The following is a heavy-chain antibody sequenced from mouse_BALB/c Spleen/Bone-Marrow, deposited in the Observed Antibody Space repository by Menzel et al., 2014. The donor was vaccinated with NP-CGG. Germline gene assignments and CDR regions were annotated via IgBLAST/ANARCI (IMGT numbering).Heavy chain of an antibody. CDR3: ARGRWYY. CDR1: GYTFTDYT. J-gene: IGHJ2*01. CDR2: INPNNGGT. D-gene: IGHD2-3*01. Sequence: EVQLRESGPELVKPGAPVKISCKTSGYTFTDYTIHWVKQSHGKSLEWIGGINPNNGGTSYDQKFKGKATLTIHKSSSTTYMELRSLTSEDSAVYYCARGRWYYWGQGTTLTVSS. V-gene: IGHV1-22*01.